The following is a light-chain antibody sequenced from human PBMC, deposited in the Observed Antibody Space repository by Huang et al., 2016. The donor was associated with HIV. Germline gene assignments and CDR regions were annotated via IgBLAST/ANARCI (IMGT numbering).Light chain of an antibody. CDR1: ERLLHTNGDNY. CDR3: MQGLQTRIT. Sequence: DIVMTQSPLSLAVTPGEPASISCMSSERLLHTNGDNYLEWYQQRTGQSPRLLIYMGSNRASGVPDRFRGSGSGTDFTLKISRVEAEDVGVYYCMQGLQTRITFGQGTRLEIK. V-gene: IGKV2-28*01. CDR2: MGS. J-gene: IGKJ5*01.